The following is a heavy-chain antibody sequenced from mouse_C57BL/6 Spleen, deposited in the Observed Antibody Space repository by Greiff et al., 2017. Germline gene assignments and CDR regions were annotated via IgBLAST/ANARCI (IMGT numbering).Heavy chain of an antibody. D-gene: IGHD4-1*01. J-gene: IGHJ4*01. CDR2: INPNNGGT. Sequence: VQLQQSGPELVKPGASVKISCKASGYTFTDYYMNWVKQSHGKSLEWIGDINPNNGGTRYHQKFKGKATLTVDKSSSTAYMELRSLTSEDSAVYYCARWVTGTEAMDYGGQGTSVTVSS. CDR3: ARWVTGTEAMDY. V-gene: IGHV1-26*01. CDR1: GYTFTDYY.